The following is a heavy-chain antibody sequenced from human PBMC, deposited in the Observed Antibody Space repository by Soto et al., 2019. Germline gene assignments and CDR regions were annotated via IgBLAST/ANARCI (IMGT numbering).Heavy chain of an antibody. V-gene: IGHV1-8*01. Sequence: ASVKVSCKASGYTFTSYDINWVRQATGQGLEWMGWMNPNSGNTGYAQKFQGRVTMTRNTSISTAYMELSSLRSEDTAVYYCVRGATYCSSNSCPTDHDAYDIWGQGTMVTVSS. CDR1: GYTFTSYD. CDR2: MNPNSGNT. D-gene: IGHD2-2*01. CDR3: VRGATYCSSNSCPTDHDAYDI. J-gene: IGHJ3*02.